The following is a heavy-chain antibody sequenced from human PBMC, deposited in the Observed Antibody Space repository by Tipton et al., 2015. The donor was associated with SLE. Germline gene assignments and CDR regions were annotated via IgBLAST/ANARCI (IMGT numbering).Heavy chain of an antibody. CDR1: GYKFTAYW. Sequence: VQLVQSGAEVKKPGESLRISCQGSGYKFTAYWVAWVRQMPGKGLEWMGIIYPGDSKTRYSPSFQGQVTMSVDKSTSSAYLQWSSLEASDTAMYYCARRWGSSTTAGWLDPWGQGTQVIVSS. V-gene: IGHV5-51*03. D-gene: IGHD2-2*01. CDR2: IYPGDSKT. CDR3: ARRWGSSTTAGWLDP. J-gene: IGHJ5*02.